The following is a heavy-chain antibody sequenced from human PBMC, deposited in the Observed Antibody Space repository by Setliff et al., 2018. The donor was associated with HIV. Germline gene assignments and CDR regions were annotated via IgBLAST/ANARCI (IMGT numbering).Heavy chain of an antibody. CDR1: GFPFNIYC. V-gene: IGHV3-7*01. Sequence: PGGSLRLSCAASGFPFNIYCMSWVRQAPGKGLGWVANIKQDGSEKYYVDSVKGRFTISRDNAKNSVYLQMNSLRAEDTAIYYCARGSLRGVLALGMDVWGQGTTVTVSS. CDR2: IKQDGSEK. CDR3: ARGSLRGVLALGMDV. D-gene: IGHD3-10*01. J-gene: IGHJ6*02.